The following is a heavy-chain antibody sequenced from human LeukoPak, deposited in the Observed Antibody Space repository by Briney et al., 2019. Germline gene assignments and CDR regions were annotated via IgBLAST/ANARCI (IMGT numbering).Heavy chain of an antibody. J-gene: IGHJ3*02. V-gene: IGHV1-2*02. Sequence: ASVKVSCKASGYTFTGYYMHWVRQAPGQGFEWMGWINPNSGGTNYAQKFQGRVTMTRDTSISTAYMELSRLRSDDTAVYYCASHSGSYSDAFDIWGQGTMVTVSS. CDR3: ASHSGSYSDAFDI. CDR2: INPNSGGT. D-gene: IGHD1-26*01. CDR1: GYTFTGYY.